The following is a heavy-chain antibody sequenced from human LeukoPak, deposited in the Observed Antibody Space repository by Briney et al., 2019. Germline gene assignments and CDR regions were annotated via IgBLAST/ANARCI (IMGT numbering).Heavy chain of an antibody. Sequence: ETGGSLRLSCAASRFTFSSYWMSWVRQAPGKGLEWVANIKQDGSEKYYVDSVKGRFTISRDNAKNSLYLQMNSLRAEDTAVYYCARAVSYSDYWGQGTLSPSPQ. V-gene: IGHV3-7*04. CDR1: RFTFSSYW. J-gene: IGHJ4*02. CDR3: ARAVSYSDY. CDR2: IKQDGSEK.